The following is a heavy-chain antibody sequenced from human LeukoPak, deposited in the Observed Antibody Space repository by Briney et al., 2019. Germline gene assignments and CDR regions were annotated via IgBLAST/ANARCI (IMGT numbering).Heavy chain of an antibody. CDR1: GFTFSSYS. D-gene: IGHD5-18*01. CDR2: ISSSSSYI. CDR3: ARDGYSYGTAHDY. V-gene: IGHV3-21*01. Sequence: GGSLRLSCAASGFTFSSYSMNWVRQAPGKGLEWVSSISSSSSYIHYADSVKGRFTISRDNAKNSLYLQMNSLRAEDTAVYYCARDGYSYGTAHDYWGQGTLVTVSS. J-gene: IGHJ4*02.